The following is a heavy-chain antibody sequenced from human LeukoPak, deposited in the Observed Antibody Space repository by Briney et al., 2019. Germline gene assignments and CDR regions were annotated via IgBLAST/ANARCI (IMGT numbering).Heavy chain of an antibody. D-gene: IGHD1-14*01. Sequence: SETLSLTCAVYGGSFSGYYWSWIRQPPGKGLEWIGEINHSGSTNYNPSLKSRVTISLDTSKNQFSLKLSSVTAADTAVYYCARRRVRKPDNWFDPWGQGTLVTVSS. V-gene: IGHV4-34*01. J-gene: IGHJ5*02. CDR1: GGSFSGYY. CDR3: ARRRVRKPDNWFDP. CDR2: INHSGST.